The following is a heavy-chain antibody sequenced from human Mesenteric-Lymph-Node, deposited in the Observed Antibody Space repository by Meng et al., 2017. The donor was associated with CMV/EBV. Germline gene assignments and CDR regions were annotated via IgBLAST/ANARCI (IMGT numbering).Heavy chain of an antibody. CDR3: ARDAALTPAAGSVDY. CDR2: VSGYNGYT. D-gene: IGHD6-13*01. J-gene: IGHJ4*02. V-gene: IGHV1-18*01. CDR1: GYAFTSYG. Sequence: SGYAFTSYGVSWVRQAPGQGLEWMGWVSGYNGYTNHAQKFQGRVSMTTDTSTSTAFMELRSLTSDDTAVYYCARDAALTPAAGSVDYWGQGTLVTVSS.